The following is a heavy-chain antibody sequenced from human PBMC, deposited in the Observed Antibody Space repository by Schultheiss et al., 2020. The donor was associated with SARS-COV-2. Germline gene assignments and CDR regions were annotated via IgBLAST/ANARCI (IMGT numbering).Heavy chain of an antibody. CDR3: ARIRYYDFWSSQDYGMDV. D-gene: IGHD3-3*01. J-gene: IGHJ6*02. CDR1: GGSISSGGYY. Sequence: SQTLSLTCTVSGGSISSGGYYWSWIRQPAGKGLEWIGRIYTSGSTNYNPSLKSRVTMSVDTSKNQFSLKLSSVTAADTAVYYCARIRYYDFWSSQDYGMDVWGQGTTVTVSS. V-gene: IGHV4-61*02. CDR2: IYTSGST.